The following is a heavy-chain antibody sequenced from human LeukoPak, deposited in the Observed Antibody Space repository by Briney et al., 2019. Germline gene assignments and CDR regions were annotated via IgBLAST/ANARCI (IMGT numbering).Heavy chain of an antibody. J-gene: IGHJ6*03. Sequence: SETLSLTCTVSGGSISSYYWSWIRQPPGKGLEWIGYIYYSGSTNYNPSLKSRVTISVDTSKNQFSLKLSSVTAADTAVYYCARAAPLLELRRTYYYYYYMDVWGKGTTVTVSS. CDR3: ARAAPLLELRRTYYYYYYMDV. D-gene: IGHD1-7*01. CDR2: IYYSGST. CDR1: GGSISSYY. V-gene: IGHV4-59*01.